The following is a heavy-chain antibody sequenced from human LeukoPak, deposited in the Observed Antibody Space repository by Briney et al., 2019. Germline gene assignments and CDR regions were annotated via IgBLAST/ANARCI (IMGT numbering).Heavy chain of an antibody. J-gene: IGHJ6*03. D-gene: IGHD2-2*01. Sequence: PSETLSLTCTVSGGSITTYYWSWIRQAPGKGLEWIGYTYYSGSTDYKPSLKSRVTISVDTSKNKFSLRLSSVTAADPAVYYCATTYCSSTSCYYYMDVWGKGTTVTVSS. CDR1: GGSITTYY. CDR3: ATTYCSSTSCYYYMDV. V-gene: IGHV4-59*01. CDR2: TYYSGST.